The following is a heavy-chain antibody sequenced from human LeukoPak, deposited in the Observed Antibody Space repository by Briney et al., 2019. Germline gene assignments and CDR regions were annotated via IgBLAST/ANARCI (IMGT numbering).Heavy chain of an antibody. CDR1: GFTFSSYA. Sequence: GGSLRLSCAASGFTFSSYAMSWVRQAPGKGLEWVSAISGSGGSTYYADSVKGRFTISRDNSKNTLYLQMNSLRAEDTAVYYCARVEFASIFMVGATSGGFDYWGQGTLVTVSS. J-gene: IGHJ4*02. D-gene: IGHD1-26*01. CDR2: ISGSGGST. V-gene: IGHV3-23*01. CDR3: ARVEFASIFMVGATSGGFDY.